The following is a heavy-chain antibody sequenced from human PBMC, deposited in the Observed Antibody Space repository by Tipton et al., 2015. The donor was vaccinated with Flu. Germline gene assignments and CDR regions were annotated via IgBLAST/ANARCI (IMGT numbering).Heavy chain of an antibody. CDR3: ARDGSSGLDY. D-gene: IGHD6-6*01. J-gene: IGHJ4*02. CDR2: INPDGGST. Sequence: QLVQSGAEVERPGASVTISCKASGYPFTSYQIHWVRQAPGQGLEWMGMINPDGGSTTYAQKFGGRVTVTRETSTNTVYMHVTTLTFGDTAIYYCARDGSSGLDYWGQGTLVTVSS. V-gene: IGHV1-46*01. CDR1: GYPFTSYQ.